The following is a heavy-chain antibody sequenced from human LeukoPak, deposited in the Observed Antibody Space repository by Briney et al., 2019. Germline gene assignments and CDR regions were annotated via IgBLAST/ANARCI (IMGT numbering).Heavy chain of an antibody. Sequence: GGSLRLSCAASGFTFSSYEMNWVRQAPGKGLEWVSYISSSGSTIYYADSVKGRFTISRDNAKNSLYLQMSSLRAEDTAVYCCARDPYSGGYGDYYYYYMDLWGQGTTVTISS. D-gene: IGHD1-26*01. CDR2: ISSSGSTI. CDR3: ARDPYSGGYGDYYYYYMDL. J-gene: IGHJ6*03. CDR1: GFTFSSYE. V-gene: IGHV3-48*03.